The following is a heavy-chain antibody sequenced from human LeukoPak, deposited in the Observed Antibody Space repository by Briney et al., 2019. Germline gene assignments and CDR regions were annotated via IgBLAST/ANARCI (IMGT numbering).Heavy chain of an antibody. CDR1: GYTFTEYD. CDR3: ARWNPYKWQRGASDY. D-gene: IGHD1-20*01. J-gene: IGHJ4*02. V-gene: IGHV1-8*01. Sequence: ASVKVSCKASGYTFTEYDINWVRQAPGQGLEWMGWMNSKSGATGYAQKFQGRVTLTRNTSITTAYMELSKLRSEDTAFYYCARWNPYKWQRGASDYWGQGSLVTVSS. CDR2: MNSKSGAT.